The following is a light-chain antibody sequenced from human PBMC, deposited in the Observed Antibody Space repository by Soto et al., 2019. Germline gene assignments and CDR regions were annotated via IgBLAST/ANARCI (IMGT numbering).Light chain of an antibody. CDR1: SSHVGSYNR. CDR2: EVS. CDR3: SLYTSSSTSWV. Sequence: QSALTQPPSVSGSPGQSVTISCSETSSHVGSYNRVSWYQQPPGTAPKLMIYEVSNRPSGVPDRFSGSKSGNTASLTISGLQAEDEADYYCSLYTSSSTSWVFGGGTKLTVL. V-gene: IGLV2-18*01. J-gene: IGLJ3*02.